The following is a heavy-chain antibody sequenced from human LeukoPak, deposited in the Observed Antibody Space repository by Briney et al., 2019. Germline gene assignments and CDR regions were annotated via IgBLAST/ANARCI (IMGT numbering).Heavy chain of an antibody. CDR1: GVSVSTYY. J-gene: IGHJ6*03. D-gene: IGHD2-8*01. Sequence: SETLSLTCTVSGVSVSTYYWSWIRQPAGKGLEWIGRIYTSGSTNYNPSLKSRVTMSVDTSKNQFSLKLSSVTAADTAVYYCARATRVKNIVLMGGYYYYMDVWGKGTTVTVSS. CDR2: IYTSGST. V-gene: IGHV4-4*07. CDR3: ARATRVKNIVLMGGYYYYMDV.